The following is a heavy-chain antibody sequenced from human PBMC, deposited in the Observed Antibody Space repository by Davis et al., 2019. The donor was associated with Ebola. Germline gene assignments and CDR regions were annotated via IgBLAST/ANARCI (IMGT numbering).Heavy chain of an antibody. Sequence: PGGSLRLSCADSVITFSSYAMTWVRQAPGKGLEWVSAISGSGGTTYYAGSVKGRFTISRDNSKNTLYLQMNSLRAEDTAVYYCARGGGKDYWGQGTLVTVSS. J-gene: IGHJ4*02. CDR1: VITFSSYA. D-gene: IGHD1-26*01. CDR3: ARGGGKDY. CDR2: ISGSGGTT. V-gene: IGHV3-23*01.